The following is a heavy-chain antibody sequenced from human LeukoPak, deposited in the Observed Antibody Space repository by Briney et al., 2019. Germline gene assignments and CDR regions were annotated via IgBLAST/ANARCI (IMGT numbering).Heavy chain of an antibody. Sequence: ASVKVSCKASGYTFTCYYMHWVRQAPGQGLEWMGWINPNSGGTNYAQKFQGRVTMTRDTSISTAYMELSRLRSDDTAVYYCARGFVDIVATGVPALDYWGQGTLVTVSS. V-gene: IGHV1-2*02. CDR2: INPNSGGT. D-gene: IGHD5-12*01. CDR3: ARGFVDIVATGVPALDY. CDR1: GYTFTCYY. J-gene: IGHJ4*02.